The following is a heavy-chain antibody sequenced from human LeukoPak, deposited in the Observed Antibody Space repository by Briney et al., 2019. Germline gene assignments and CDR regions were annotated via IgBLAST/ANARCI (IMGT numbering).Heavy chain of an antibody. D-gene: IGHD1-7*01. CDR3: ARDPGTGTPTL. V-gene: IGHV3-53*04. CDR2: IYSGGST. CDR1: GFTVSSNY. Sequence: GGSLRLSCAASGFTVSSNYMSWVRQAPGKGLEWVSVIYSGGSTYYADSVKGRVTISRHNSKNTLYLQMNSLRAEDTAVYYCARDPGTGTPTLWGQGTLVTVSS. J-gene: IGHJ4*02.